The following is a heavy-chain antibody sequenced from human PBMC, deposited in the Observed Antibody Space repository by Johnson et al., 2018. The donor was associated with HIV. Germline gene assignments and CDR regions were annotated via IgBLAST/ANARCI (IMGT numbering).Heavy chain of an antibody. CDR3: ARESVALVAFDI. Sequence: VQVVESGGGVVQPGKSLRLSCAASGFTFRSYAMHWVRQAPGRGLEWVAVISYDGSNRNYADSVKGRFTISRDNSKNTLYLQMNSLRAEDTAVYYCARESVALVAFDIWGQGTMVTVSS. CDR1: GFTFRSYA. CDR2: ISYDGSNR. V-gene: IGHV3-30*14. D-gene: IGHD6-13*01. J-gene: IGHJ3*02.